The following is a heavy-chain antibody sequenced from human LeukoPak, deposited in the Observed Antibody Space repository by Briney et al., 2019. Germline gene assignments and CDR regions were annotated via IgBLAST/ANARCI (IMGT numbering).Heavy chain of an antibody. CDR3: AKGAAAARGYFDY. D-gene: IGHD6-13*01. J-gene: IGHJ4*02. V-gene: IGHV3-23*01. CDR2: ISGSGGST. CDR1: GFTFSSCA. Sequence: GRSLRLSCAASGFTFSSCAMHWVRQAPGKGLEWVSAISGSGGSTYYADSVKGRFTISRDNSKNTLYLQMNSLRAEDTAVYYCAKGAAAARGYFDYWGQGTLVTVSS.